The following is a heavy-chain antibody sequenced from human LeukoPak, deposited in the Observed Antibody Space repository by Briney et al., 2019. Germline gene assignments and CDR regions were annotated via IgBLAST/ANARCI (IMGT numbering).Heavy chain of an antibody. Sequence: SETLSLTCAVYGGPFSGYYWSWIRQPPGKGLEWIGEINHSGSTNYNPSLKSRVTISVDTSKNQFSLKLSSVTAADTAVYYCARDGYYGSGSYPPNWFDPWGQGTLVTVSS. CDR3: ARDGYYGSGSYPPNWFDP. J-gene: IGHJ5*02. CDR2: INHSGST. V-gene: IGHV4-34*01. CDR1: GGPFSGYY. D-gene: IGHD3-10*01.